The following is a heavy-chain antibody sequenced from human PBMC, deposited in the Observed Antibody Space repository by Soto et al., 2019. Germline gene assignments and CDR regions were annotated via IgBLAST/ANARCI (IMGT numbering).Heavy chain of an antibody. V-gene: IGHV4-34*01. D-gene: IGHD2-15*01. CDR3: ARNPRVQSRCSYGYRYCSGGSCYSGWFDP. Sequence: QVQLQQWGAGLLKPSETLSLTCAVYGGSFSGYYWSWIRQPPGKGLAWIGEINHSGSTNYNPSLKSRVTIPVDTSKIQFSLKLSSGAAADTAVYYCARNPRVQSRCSYGYRYCSGGSCYSGWFDPWGQGTLVTVSS. CDR1: GGSFSGYY. CDR2: INHSGST. J-gene: IGHJ5*02.